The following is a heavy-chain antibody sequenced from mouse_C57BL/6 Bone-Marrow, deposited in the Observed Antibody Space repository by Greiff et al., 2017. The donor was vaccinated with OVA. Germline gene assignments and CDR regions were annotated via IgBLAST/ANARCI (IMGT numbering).Heavy chain of an antibody. CDR3: ARVITTVVADY. CDR1: GFTFSSYA. D-gene: IGHD1-1*01. CDR2: ISDGGSYT. V-gene: IGHV5-4*01. J-gene: IGHJ2*01. Sequence: EVQLVESGGGLVKPGGSLKLSCAASGFTFSSYAMSWVRQTPEKRLEWVATISDGGSYTYYPDNVKGRFTISRDNAKNNLYLQMSHLKSEDTAMYYCARVITTVVADYWGQGTTLTVSS.